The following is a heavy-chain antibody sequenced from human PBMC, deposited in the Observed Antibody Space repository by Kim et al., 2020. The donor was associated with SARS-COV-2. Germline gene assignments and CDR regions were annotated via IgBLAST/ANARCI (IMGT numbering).Heavy chain of an antibody. D-gene: IGHD3-10*01. CDR3: ARGQRGIHYYPSNALVD. J-gene: IGHJ4*02. CDR1: GFMFSSCW. CDR2: INTDGSGT. V-gene: IGHV3-74*01. Sequence: GGSLRLSCAVSGFMFSSCWMHWFRQSPGKGLVWVSRINTDGSGTSYADSLKGRFTISRDNAKNTLYLQMTSLRAEDTAVYFCARGQRGIHYYPSNALVDWGQGTLVTVSS.